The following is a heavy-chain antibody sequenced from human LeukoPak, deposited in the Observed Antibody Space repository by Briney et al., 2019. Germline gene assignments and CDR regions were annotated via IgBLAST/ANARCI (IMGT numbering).Heavy chain of an antibody. V-gene: IGHV3-21*01. D-gene: IGHD4-17*01. CDR2: ISTSSSYI. J-gene: IGHJ4*02. Sequence: PGGSLRLSCTASGFTFNGYSMHWVRQAPGKGLEWVSSISTSSSYIYYADSVKGRFTISRNNPKNSPYLQMNSLRAEDTAVYYCARNRGDPSYFDYWGQGTLVTVSS. CDR3: ARNRGDPSYFDY. CDR1: GFTFNGYS.